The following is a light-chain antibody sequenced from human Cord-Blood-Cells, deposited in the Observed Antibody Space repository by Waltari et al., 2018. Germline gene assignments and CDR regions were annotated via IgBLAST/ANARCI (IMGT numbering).Light chain of an antibody. CDR3: SSYTSSSTVV. CDR1: SIDLGGFNY. CDR2: DVS. V-gene: IGLV2-14*01. J-gene: IGLJ2*01. Sequence: QSALTQPASVSGPPGQSITISCTGPSIDLGGFNYVSWYQQHPGKAPTPMIYDVSNRPSGVSNRFSGSKSGNTASLTISGLQAEDEADYYCSSYTSSSTVVFGGGTKLTVL.